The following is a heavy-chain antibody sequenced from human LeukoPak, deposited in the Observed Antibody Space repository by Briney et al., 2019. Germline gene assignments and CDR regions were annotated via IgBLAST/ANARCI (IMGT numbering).Heavy chain of an antibody. CDR3: ARDLSMVYYFDY. J-gene: IGHJ4*02. D-gene: IGHD3-10*01. CDR2: IDREVSSK. CDR1: GFTLSSYW. V-gene: IGHV3-74*01. Sequence: GGSLRLSCAASGFTLSSYWTHWVRQAPGKGLVWVSRIDREVSSKAYADSVKGRFTVSRDNAKNTLYLQMDSLRAEDTAVYYCARDLSMVYYFDYWGQKTLVTVSS.